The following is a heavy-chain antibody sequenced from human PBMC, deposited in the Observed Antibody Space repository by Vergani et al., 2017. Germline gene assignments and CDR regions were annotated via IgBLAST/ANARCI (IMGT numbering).Heavy chain of an antibody. D-gene: IGHD2-2*01. J-gene: IGHJ6*02. CDR3: ARGRLGYCSSTSCYYYYYGMDV. CDR2: FYYSGST. V-gene: IGHV4-59*08. Sequence: QVQLQESGPGLVKPSETLSLTCTVSGGSISRFYCSWIRHPPGKGLEWVGYFYYSGSTNYNPSLKSRVTISLDTSKNQFSLKLSSVTAADTAVYYCARGRLGYCSSTSCYYYYYGMDVWGQGTTVTVSS. CDR1: GGSISRFY.